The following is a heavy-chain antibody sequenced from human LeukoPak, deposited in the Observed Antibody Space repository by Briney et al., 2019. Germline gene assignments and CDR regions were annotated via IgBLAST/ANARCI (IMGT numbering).Heavy chain of an antibody. CDR1: GFTFSSYD. V-gene: IGHV3-13*01. CDR2: IGTADDT. CDR3: AKGSNWFDP. Sequence: AGGSLRLSCAASGFTFSSYDMHWVRQAIGKGLEWVSAIGTADDTYYADSVKGRFTISRDNSKNTLYLQMNSLRAEDTAVYYCAKGSNWFDPWGQGTLVTVSS. J-gene: IGHJ5*02.